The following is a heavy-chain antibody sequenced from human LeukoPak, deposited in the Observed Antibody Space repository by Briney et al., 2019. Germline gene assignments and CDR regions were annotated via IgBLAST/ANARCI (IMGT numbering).Heavy chain of an antibody. Sequence: PSETLSLTCAVSGGSISSSNWWSWVRQPPGKGLEWIGEIYHSGSTNYNPSLKSRVTISVDKSKNQFSLKLSSVTAADTAVYYCARDPGGFGELFDYWGQGTLVTVSS. D-gene: IGHD3-10*01. CDR3: ARDPGGFGELFDY. CDR1: GGSISSSNW. CDR2: IYHSGST. V-gene: IGHV4-4*02. J-gene: IGHJ4*02.